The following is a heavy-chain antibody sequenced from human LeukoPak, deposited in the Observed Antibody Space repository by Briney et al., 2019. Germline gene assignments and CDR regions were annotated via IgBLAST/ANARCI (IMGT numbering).Heavy chain of an antibody. D-gene: IGHD3-9*01. CDR2: IIPIFGTA. V-gene: IGHV1-69*06. Sequence: SVKVSCKASGGTFSSYAISRVRQAPGQGLEWMGGIIPIFGTANYAQKFQGRVTITADKSTSTAYMELSSLRSEDTAVYYCARESSNYDILTGYAPGGFDYWGQGTLVTVSS. CDR1: GGTFSSYA. CDR3: ARESSNYDILTGYAPGGFDY. J-gene: IGHJ4*02.